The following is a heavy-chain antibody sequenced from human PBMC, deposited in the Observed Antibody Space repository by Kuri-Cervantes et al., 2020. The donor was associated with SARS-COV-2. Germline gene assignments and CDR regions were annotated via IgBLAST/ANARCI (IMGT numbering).Heavy chain of an antibody. Sequence: SETLSLTCTVSGGSINSGGYYWSWIRQPPGQGLEWIGSIYYSANTYFNPSLKSRVTMSVDTSRNQFSLRLSSVTGADTAVYYCARHDGGYFGYWGQGTLVTVSS. CDR3: ARHDGGYFGY. J-gene: IGHJ4*02. CDR1: GGSINSGGYY. CDR2: IYYSANT. D-gene: IGHD3-10*01. V-gene: IGHV4-39*01.